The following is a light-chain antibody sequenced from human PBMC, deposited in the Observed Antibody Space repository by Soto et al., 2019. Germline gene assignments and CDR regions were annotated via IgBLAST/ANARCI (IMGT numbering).Light chain of an antibody. J-gene: IGKJ1*01. Sequence: AIRMTQSPSSLSASTGDRVTITCRASQGISSYLAWYQQKPGKAPKLLIYAASTLQSGVPSRFSGSGSGTDVTLTLSCLQSEDLATYYCQQYYSDPQTFGQETKVEVK. V-gene: IGKV1-8*01. CDR2: AAS. CDR3: QQYYSDPQT. CDR1: QGISSY.